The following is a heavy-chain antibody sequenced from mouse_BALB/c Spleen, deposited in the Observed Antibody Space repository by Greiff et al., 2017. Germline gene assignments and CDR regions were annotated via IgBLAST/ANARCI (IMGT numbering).Heavy chain of an antibody. Sequence: VQLKQSGAELVKPGASVKLSCTASGFNIKDTYMHWVKQRPEQGLEWIGRIDPANGNTKYDPKFQGKATITADTSSNTAYLQLSSLTSEDTAVYYCGSSEGFDYWGQGTTLTVSS. CDR2: IDPANGNT. CDR1: GFNIKDTY. J-gene: IGHJ2*01. V-gene: IGHV14-3*02. CDR3: GSSEGFDY.